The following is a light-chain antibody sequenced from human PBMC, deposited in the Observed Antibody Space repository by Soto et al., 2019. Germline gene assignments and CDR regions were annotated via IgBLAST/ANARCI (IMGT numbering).Light chain of an antibody. Sequence: QSVLTQPPSASGTPGQRVTISCSGSTSNIGSNSVFWYQQLPGRAPKLLIYWSDHRPSGVPDRFSGSRSGTSGSLAISELRSEDEADYYCAAWDDRLSGRLFGGGTKLTVL. V-gene: IGLV1-47*01. CDR1: TSNIGSNS. CDR3: AAWDDRLSGRL. CDR2: WSD. J-gene: IGLJ3*02.